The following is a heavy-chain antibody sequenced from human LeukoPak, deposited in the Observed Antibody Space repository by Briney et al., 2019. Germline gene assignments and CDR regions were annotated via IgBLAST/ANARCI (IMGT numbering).Heavy chain of an antibody. D-gene: IGHD5-12*01. CDR3: ARVEATISFYYYYMDV. CDR1: RFTFSSYS. Sequence: PGGSLRLSCAASRFTFSSYSMNWVRQAPGKGLEWVSSISSSSSYIYYADSVKGRFTISRDNAKNSLYLQMNSLRAEDTAVYYCARVEATISFYYYYMDVWGKGTTVTVSS. V-gene: IGHV3-21*01. J-gene: IGHJ6*03. CDR2: ISSSSSYI.